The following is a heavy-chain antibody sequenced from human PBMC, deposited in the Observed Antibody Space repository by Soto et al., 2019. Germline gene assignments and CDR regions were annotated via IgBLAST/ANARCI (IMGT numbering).Heavy chain of an antibody. Sequence: GGSLRLSCAASGFSFSSAWINWVRQTPEKGLEWVGRIKSKTDGGTTDFAARVKDRFAISRDDSRDTLYLQMNSLRAEDTAVYYCAKEQFNWNFDYWGQGTLVTVSS. CDR3: AKEQFNWNFDY. J-gene: IGHJ4*02. CDR2: IKSKTDGGTT. CDR1: GFSFSSAW. D-gene: IGHD1-20*01. V-gene: IGHV3-15*07.